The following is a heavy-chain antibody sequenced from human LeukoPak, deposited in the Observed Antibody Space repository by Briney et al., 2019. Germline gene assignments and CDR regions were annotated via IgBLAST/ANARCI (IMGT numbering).Heavy chain of an antibody. CDR1: GFTFSDYN. CDR3: ARSIGLTGGGVDV. V-gene: IGHV3-11*01. CDR2: ITNGGSTI. D-gene: IGHD3-9*01. J-gene: IGHJ6*02. Sequence: NSGGSLRLSCAASGFTFSDYNMNWVRQAPGKGLEWVSYITNGGSTIHHADSVKGRFTISRDNAKKTLYLQMNSLRAEDTAVYYCARSIGLTGGGVDVWGQGTTVTVS.